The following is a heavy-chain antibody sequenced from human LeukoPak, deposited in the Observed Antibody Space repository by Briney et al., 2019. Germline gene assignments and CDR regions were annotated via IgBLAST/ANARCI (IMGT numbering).Heavy chain of an antibody. CDR3: ARDLLWFGVPSYNWFDP. J-gene: IGHJ5*02. V-gene: IGHV1-46*01. D-gene: IGHD3-10*01. CDR1: GYTFTSYY. Sequence: ASVKVSCKASGYTFTSYYMHWVRQAPGQGLEWMGIFNPSGGSTSYAQKFQGRVTMTRDTSTSTVYMELSSLRSEDTAVYYCARDLLWFGVPSYNWFDPWGQGTLVTVSS. CDR2: FNPSGGST.